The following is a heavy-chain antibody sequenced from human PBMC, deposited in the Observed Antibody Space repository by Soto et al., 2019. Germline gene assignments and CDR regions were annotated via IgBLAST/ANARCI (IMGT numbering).Heavy chain of an antibody. J-gene: IGHJ4*02. CDR2: IKQDGSEK. D-gene: IGHD6-6*01. Sequence: PGGSLRLSCAASGFTFSSYWMSWVRQAPGKGLEWVANIKQDGSEKYYVNSVKGRFTISRDNSKNTLYLQMNSLRAEDTAVYYCAKGKGLGSSSWSDFDYWGQGTLVTVSS. CDR1: GFTFSSYW. CDR3: AKGKGLGSSSWSDFDY. V-gene: IGHV3-7*03.